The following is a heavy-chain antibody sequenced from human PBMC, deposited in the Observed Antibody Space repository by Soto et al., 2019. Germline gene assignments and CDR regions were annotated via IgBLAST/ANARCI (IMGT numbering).Heavy chain of an antibody. J-gene: IGHJ6*02. CDR1: GFTFSSYG. CDR2: ISYDGYNK. V-gene: IGHV3-30*18. CDR3: AKSYYYDSSGSIMDV. D-gene: IGHD3-22*01. Sequence: RRLSCAASGFTFSSYGMHWVRQTPAKGLEWVAVISYDGYNKYYADSVKGRFTISRDNSKNTLYLQMNGLRAEDTAVYYCAKSYYYDSSGSIMDVWGQGTTVTVSS.